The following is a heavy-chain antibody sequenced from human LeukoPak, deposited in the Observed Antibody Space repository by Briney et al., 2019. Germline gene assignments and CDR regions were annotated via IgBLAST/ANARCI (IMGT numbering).Heavy chain of an antibody. CDR2: ISGSGNT. CDR3: AKAGCSGGSCYFDP. J-gene: IGHJ5*02. V-gene: IGHV3-23*01. Sequence: GGSLRLSYAASGFTFSSYAMNWVRQPPGKGLVWVSSISGSGNTYYADSVRGRLTISRDNSKNTLYLQMNSLRVDDTAIYYCAKAGCSGGSCYFDPWGQGTLVTVSS. D-gene: IGHD2-15*01. CDR1: GFTFSSYA.